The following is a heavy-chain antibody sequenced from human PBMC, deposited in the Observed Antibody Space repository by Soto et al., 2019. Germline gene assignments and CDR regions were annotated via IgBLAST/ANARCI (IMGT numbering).Heavy chain of an antibody. CDR2: INTRGTTT. CDR1: GFTFTNYD. V-gene: IGHV3-48*03. CDR3: VRDNGGMDV. Sequence: EAQLAESGGGVVQPGGSLRLSCVGSGFTFTNYDMNWVRQAPGKGLEWVSRINTRGTTTYYADSVRGRFTVSRDNAKNSLYLQMNSLGAADSAVFHCVRDNGGMDVWGQGTTVTVSS. J-gene: IGHJ6*02.